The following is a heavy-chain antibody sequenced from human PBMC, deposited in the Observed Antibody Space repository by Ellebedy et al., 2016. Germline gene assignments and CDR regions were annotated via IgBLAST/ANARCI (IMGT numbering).Heavy chain of an antibody. CDR1: GFTFSEYH. D-gene: IGHD3-22*01. CDR3: AKGYYDSGG. V-gene: IGHV3-11*06. CDR2: ISSSSRYT. Sequence: GGSLRLSXAASGFTFSEYHMTWVRQAPGKGLEWVSDISSSSRYTHYADSVRGRFTISRDNSKNTLFLQMNSLRADDTAKYYCAKGYYDSGGWGQGTLVTVSS. J-gene: IGHJ1*01.